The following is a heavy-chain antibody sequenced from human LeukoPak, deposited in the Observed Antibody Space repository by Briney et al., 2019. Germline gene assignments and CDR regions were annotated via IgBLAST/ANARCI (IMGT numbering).Heavy chain of an antibody. Sequence: GGSLRLSCAASGFTVSNNYMSWVRQAPGKGLEWVSVIYSGGSTYYADSVKGRFTISRDNSKNTLYLQMNSLRAEDTAVYYCASKKGVTPKYYYYYMDVWGKGTTVTISS. CDR3: ASKKGVTPKYYYYYMDV. D-gene: IGHD3-10*01. V-gene: IGHV3-66*01. CDR2: IYSGGST. CDR1: GFTVSNNY. J-gene: IGHJ6*03.